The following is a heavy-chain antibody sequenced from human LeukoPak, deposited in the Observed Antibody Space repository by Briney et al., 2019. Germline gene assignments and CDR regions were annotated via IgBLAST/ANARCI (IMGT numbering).Heavy chain of an antibody. V-gene: IGHV1-2*02. CDR1: GYTFTSYH. CDR3: ATYDSSGYYRYRHFEY. Sequence: ASVKVSCKTSGYTFTSYHMHWVRQAPGQGLEWMGCISPNSCDTNYAQKFQGRVTMTRDTSISTAYMELSRLRSEDTAVYYCATYDSSGYYRYRHFEYWGQGTLVAVSS. D-gene: IGHD3-22*01. J-gene: IGHJ4*02. CDR2: ISPNSCDT.